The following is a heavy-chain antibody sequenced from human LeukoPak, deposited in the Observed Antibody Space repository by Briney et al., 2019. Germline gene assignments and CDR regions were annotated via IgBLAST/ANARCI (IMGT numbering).Heavy chain of an antibody. J-gene: IGHJ5*02. Sequence: ASVKVSCKASAYTFTGYYMHWVRQAPGQGLEWVGRINPNSGGTNYAQKFQGRVTMTRDTSISTAYMELSRLRSDDTAVYYCARDLVRITMIVGGHDNWFDPWGQGTLVTVSS. CDR3: ARDLVRITMIVGGHDNWFDP. V-gene: IGHV1-2*06. CDR2: INPNSGGT. D-gene: IGHD3-22*01. CDR1: AYTFTGYY.